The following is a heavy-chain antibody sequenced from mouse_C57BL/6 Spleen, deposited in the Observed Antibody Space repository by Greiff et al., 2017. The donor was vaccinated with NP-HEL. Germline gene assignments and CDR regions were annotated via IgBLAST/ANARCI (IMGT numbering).Heavy chain of an antibody. CDR3: ARERLGFAY. Sequence: VQLKESGGGLVKPGGSLKLSCAASGFTFSSYAMSWVRQTPEKRLEWVATISDGGSYTYYPDNVKGRFTISRDNAKNNLYLQMSHLKSEDTAMYYCARERLGFAYWGQGTLVTVSA. CDR1: GFTFSSYA. D-gene: IGHD4-1*01. J-gene: IGHJ3*01. V-gene: IGHV5-4*01. CDR2: ISDGGSYT.